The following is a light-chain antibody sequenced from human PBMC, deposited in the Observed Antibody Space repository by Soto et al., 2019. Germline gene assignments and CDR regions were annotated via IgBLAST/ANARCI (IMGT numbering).Light chain of an antibody. J-gene: IGKJ5*01. CDR3: PQHSNSIT. Sequence: EIVLTQSPATLPLSPRERATLSCRASQSVSNYLAWYQQKPGQAPSLLIYDASTRATGIPARFGGSGSGTDYSVTISGLEPEDIAVYYWPQHSNSITTGQGTRLEIK. CDR1: QSVSNY. V-gene: IGKV3-11*01. CDR2: DAS.